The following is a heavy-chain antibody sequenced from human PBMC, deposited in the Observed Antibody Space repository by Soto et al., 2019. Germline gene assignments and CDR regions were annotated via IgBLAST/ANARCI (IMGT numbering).Heavy chain of an antibody. CDR3: ARVSGHNTGYYSVYFMDV. D-gene: IGHD5-18*01. Sequence: SETLSLTCAVYGESFSDYYWTWIRQSPGKGLEWIGYIYYTGSTFYSPSLKSRVTISLDTSENHFSLDMNSVTAADTAVYFCARVSGHNTGYYSVYFMDVWGQGTTVTVSS. CDR2: IYYTGST. CDR1: GESFSDYY. J-gene: IGHJ6*02. V-gene: IGHV4-30-4*01.